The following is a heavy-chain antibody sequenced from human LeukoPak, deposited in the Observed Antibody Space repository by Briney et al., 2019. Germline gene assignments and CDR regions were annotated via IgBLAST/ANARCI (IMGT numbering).Heavy chain of an antibody. CDR3: ARDRTRTGYSSGWYHDY. J-gene: IGHJ4*02. CDR1: GYTFTGYY. Sequence: ASMKVSCKASGYTFTGYYMHWVRQAPGQGLEWMGWINPNSGGTNYAQKFQGRVTMTRDTSISTAYMELSRLRSDDTAVYYCARDRTRTGYSSGWYHDYWGQGTLVTVSS. V-gene: IGHV1-2*02. D-gene: IGHD6-19*01. CDR2: INPNSGGT.